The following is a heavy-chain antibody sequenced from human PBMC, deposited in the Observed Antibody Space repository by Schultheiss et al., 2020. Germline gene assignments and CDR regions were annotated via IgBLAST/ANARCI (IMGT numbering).Heavy chain of an antibody. V-gene: IGHV3-30*03. J-gene: IGHJ4*02. CDR3: AGTYYDFWSGYYLFDY. Sequence: GGSLRLSCAASGFTFSSYGMHWVRQAPGKGLEWVAVISYDGSNKYYADSVKGRFTISRDNSKNSLYLQMNSLRAEDTAVYYCAGTYYDFWSGYYLFDYWGQGTLVTVSS. D-gene: IGHD3-3*01. CDR1: GFTFSSYG. CDR2: ISYDGSNK.